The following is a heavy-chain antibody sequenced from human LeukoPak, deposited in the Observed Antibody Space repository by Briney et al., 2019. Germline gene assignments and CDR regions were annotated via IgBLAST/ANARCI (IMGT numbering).Heavy chain of an antibody. CDR1: GFTFSSYV. V-gene: IGHV3-23*01. J-gene: IGHJ4*02. CDR2: ITGSGDSA. Sequence: GGSLRLSCVASGFTFSSYVMTWVRQAPGKGLEWVSAITGSGDSAYYSDSVKGRSTISRDQSKSTVYLQMTSLRAEDTAVFYCAKGTTDYDASDPLDFWGQGTLVTVSS. D-gene: IGHD3-16*01. CDR3: AKGTTDYDASDPLDF.